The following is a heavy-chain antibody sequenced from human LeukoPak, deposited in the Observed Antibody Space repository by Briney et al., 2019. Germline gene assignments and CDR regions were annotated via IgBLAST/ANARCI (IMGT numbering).Heavy chain of an antibody. D-gene: IGHD5-18*01. Sequence: GGSLRLSCAASGLTFSKYGMSWVRQAPGKGLEWVSGISVSGSNTYYADSVRGRFTISRDNSKNTLYLQMNSLRAEDTAVYYCARTLSGYSYGFVGYWGQGTLVTVSS. CDR2: ISVSGSNT. V-gene: IGHV3-23*01. CDR3: ARTLSGYSYGFVGY. J-gene: IGHJ4*02. CDR1: GLTFSKYG.